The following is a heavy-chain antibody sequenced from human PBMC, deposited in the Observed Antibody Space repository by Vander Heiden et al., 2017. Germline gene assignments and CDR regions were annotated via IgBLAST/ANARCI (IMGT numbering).Heavy chain of an antibody. CDR2: ISGSGGST. J-gene: IGHJ5*02. Sequence: EVQLLESGGGLVQPGGSLRLSCAASGFTFRSYAMSVVRQAPGKGMEWVSAISGSGGSTYYADSVKGRFTISRDNSKNTLYLQMNSLRAEDTAVYYCATQGEVVTAISNWFDPWGQGTLVTVSS. CDR1: GFTFRSYA. V-gene: IGHV3-23*01. CDR3: ATQGEVVTAISNWFDP. D-gene: IGHD2-21*02.